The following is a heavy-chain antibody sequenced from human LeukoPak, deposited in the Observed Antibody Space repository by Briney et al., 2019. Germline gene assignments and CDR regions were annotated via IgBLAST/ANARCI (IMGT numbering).Heavy chain of an antibody. CDR2: IYSSGST. V-gene: IGHV4-4*07. CDR1: GGSISSY. Sequence: SETLSLTCTVSGGSISSYWSWIRRPAGKGLEWIGRIYSSGSTYYHPSLKSRVPMSVYTSKNHFSLRLTTVTAADTAVYYCARDSNLEYSSSRGLGRWGQGTLVTVSS. CDR3: ARDSNLEYSSSRGLGR. D-gene: IGHD6-6*01. J-gene: IGHJ4*02.